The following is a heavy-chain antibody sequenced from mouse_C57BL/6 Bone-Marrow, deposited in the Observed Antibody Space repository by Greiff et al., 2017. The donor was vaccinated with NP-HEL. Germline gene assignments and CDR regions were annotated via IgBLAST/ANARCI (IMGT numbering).Heavy chain of an antibody. V-gene: IGHV1-81*01. Sequence: QVQLQQSGAELARPGASVKLSCKASGYTFTSYGISWVKQRTGQGLEWIGEIYPRSGNTYYNEKFQGKATLTADKSSSTAYMELRSLTSEDSAVYFCARGGSTWFAYWGQGTLVTVSA. D-gene: IGHD1-1*01. CDR1: GYTFTSYG. CDR2: IYPRSGNT. J-gene: IGHJ3*01. CDR3: ARGGSTWFAY.